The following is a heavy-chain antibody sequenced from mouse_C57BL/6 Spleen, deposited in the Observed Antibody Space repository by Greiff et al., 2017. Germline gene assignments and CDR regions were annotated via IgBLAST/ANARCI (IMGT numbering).Heavy chain of an antibody. CDR2: IYPRSGNT. D-gene: IGHD1-1*01. CDR3: ARYPRITTVVATDY. J-gene: IGHJ2*01. Sequence: QVQLQQSGAELARPGASLKLSCKASGYTFTSYGISWVKQRTGQGLEWIGEIYPRSGNTYYNEKFKGKATLTADKSSSTAYMELRSLTSEDSAVYFCARYPRITTVVATDYWGQGTTLTVSS. CDR1: GYTFTSYG. V-gene: IGHV1-81*01.